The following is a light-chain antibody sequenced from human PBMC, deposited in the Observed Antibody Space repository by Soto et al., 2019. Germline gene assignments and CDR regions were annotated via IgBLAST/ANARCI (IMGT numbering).Light chain of an antibody. CDR2: DVT. Sequence: QSALTQPASVSGSPGQSITISCTGTSSDVGGYNYVSWYQQHPAKAPKLMIYDVTDRPSGVSNRFSGSKSGNTASLTISGLQAEDEADYYCSSYTSSRTVVFGGGTQLTVL. J-gene: IGLJ2*01. CDR3: SSYTSSRTVV. V-gene: IGLV2-14*01. CDR1: SSDVGGYNY.